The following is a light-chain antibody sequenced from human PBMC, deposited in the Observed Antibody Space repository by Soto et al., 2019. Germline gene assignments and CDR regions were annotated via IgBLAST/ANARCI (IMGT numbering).Light chain of an antibody. CDR2: GAS. V-gene: IGKV3-15*01. CDR3: QQYNIWPPLT. CDR1: QSVRSN. J-gene: IGKJ4*01. Sequence: EIVMTQSPATLSVSPGERATLSCRASQSVRSNLAWYQQKPGQAPRLLIYGASTRATGIPARFSGSGSGTEFTLTINSLQSEDFAVYYCQQYNIWPPLTFGGGTQVEIK.